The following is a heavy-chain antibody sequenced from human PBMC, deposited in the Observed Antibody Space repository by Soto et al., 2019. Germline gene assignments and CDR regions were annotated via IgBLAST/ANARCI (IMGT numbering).Heavy chain of an antibody. CDR1: GDSVSSNSAA. Sequence: SQTLSLTCAISGDSVSSNSAAWNWIRQSPSRGLEWLGRTYYRSKWYNDYAVSVKSRITINPDTSKNQFYLQLNSVTPEDTAVYYCARGAVLWFGELSHDYYYYMDVWGKGTTVTVSS. V-gene: IGHV6-1*01. D-gene: IGHD3-10*01. CDR3: ARGAVLWFGELSHDYYYYMDV. J-gene: IGHJ6*03. CDR2: TYYRSKWYN.